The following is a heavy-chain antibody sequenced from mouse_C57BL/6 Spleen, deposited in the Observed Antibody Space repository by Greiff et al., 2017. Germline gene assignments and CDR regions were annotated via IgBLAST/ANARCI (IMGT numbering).Heavy chain of an antibody. Sequence: EVKLQESGPGLVKPSQSLSLTCSVTGYSITSGYYWNWIRQFPGNKLEWMGYISYDGSNNYNPSLKNRISITRDTSKNQFFLKLNSVTTEDTATYYCARVYYGNYAYFDVWGTGTTVTVSS. CDR1: GYSITSGYY. J-gene: IGHJ1*03. CDR3: ARVYYGNYAYFDV. V-gene: IGHV3-6*01. D-gene: IGHD2-1*01. CDR2: ISYDGSN.